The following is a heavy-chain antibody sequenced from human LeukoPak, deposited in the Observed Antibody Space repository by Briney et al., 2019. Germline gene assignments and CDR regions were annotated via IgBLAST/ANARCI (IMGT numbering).Heavy chain of an antibody. CDR1: GYTFTSYY. D-gene: IGHD3-16*01. Sequence: GASVKVSCKASGYTFTSYYMHWVRQAPGQGLEWMGIINPSGGSTSCAQKFQGRVTMTRDTSTSTVYMELSSLRSEDTAVYYCARERKVMKYYYYYYGMDVWGQGTTVTVSS. J-gene: IGHJ6*02. CDR2: INPSGGST. V-gene: IGHV1-46*01. CDR3: ARERKVMKYYYYYYGMDV.